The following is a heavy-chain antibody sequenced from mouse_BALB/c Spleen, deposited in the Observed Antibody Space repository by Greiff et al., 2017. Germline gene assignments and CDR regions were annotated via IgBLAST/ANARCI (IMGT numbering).Heavy chain of an antibody. CDR3: ARHLTTATVDY. J-gene: IGHJ2*01. D-gene: IGHD1-2*01. V-gene: IGHV5-6*01. CDR2: ISSGGSYT. Sequence: EVKVVESGGDLVKPGGSLKLSCAASGFTFSSYGMAWVRQTPDKRLEWVATISSGGSYTYYPDSVKGRFTISRDNAKNTLYLQMSSLKSEDTAMYYCARHLTTATVDYWGQGTTLTVSS. CDR1: GFTFSSYG.